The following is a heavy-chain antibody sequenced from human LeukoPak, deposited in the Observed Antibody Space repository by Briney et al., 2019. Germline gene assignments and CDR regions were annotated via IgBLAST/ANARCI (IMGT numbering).Heavy chain of an antibody. D-gene: IGHD2-21*02. V-gene: IGHV3-23*01. Sequence: GGSLRLSCVASGFTLRSYVMNWVRQTPGKGLEWVSSISGSGDSTFYADSVKGRFSISRDNSKNTLYLQVNGLRTEDTAVYYCAKDRLLNCRGDCYIFDYWGQGTLVTVSS. CDR3: AKDRLLNCRGDCYIFDY. CDR1: GFTLRSYV. CDR2: ISGSGDST. J-gene: IGHJ4*02.